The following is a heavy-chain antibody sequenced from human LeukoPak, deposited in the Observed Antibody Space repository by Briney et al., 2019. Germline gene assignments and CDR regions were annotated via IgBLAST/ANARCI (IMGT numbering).Heavy chain of an antibody. Sequence: PGGSLRLSCAPAVFTFSSYKIDLVRQAPRKGLEWVSYISSSGSAIYHADSVKGRFTISRDNAKNSLNLQMNSLRDEETGVYLCGSTSYGDSGHYWGQGTLVTVSS. CDR1: VFTFSSYK. CDR3: GSTSYGDSGHY. J-gene: IGHJ4*02. CDR2: ISSSGSAI. V-gene: IGHV3-48*03. D-gene: IGHD4-17*01.